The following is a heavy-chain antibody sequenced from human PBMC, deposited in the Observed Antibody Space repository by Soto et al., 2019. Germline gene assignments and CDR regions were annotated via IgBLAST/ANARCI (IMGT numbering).Heavy chain of an antibody. CDR1: GGSISSGGYY. CDR3: ARSVVFLEWPHYGMDV. V-gene: IGHV4-31*03. J-gene: IGHJ6*02. CDR2: IYYSGST. D-gene: IGHD3-3*01. Sequence: PSETLSLTCTVSGGSISSGGYYWSWIRQHPGKGLEWMGYIYYSGSTYYNPSLKSRVTISVDTSKNQFSLKLSSVTAADTAVYYCARSVVFLEWPHYGMDVWGQATTVTVSS.